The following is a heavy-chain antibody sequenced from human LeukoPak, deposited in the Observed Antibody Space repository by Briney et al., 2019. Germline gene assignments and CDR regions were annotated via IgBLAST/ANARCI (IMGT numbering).Heavy chain of an antibody. V-gene: IGHV3-7*01. CDR1: GFTFTDYW. J-gene: IGHJ4*02. D-gene: IGHD4-17*01. CDR3: ARGATTVTLYYFDY. CDR2: IRQDGGEK. Sequence: GGSLRLSCAVSGFTFTDYWMNWVRQAPGKGLEWVASIRQDGGEKSYVDSVKGRFTISRDNTKNSLYLQMSSLRVEDTAVYYCARGATTVTLYYFDYWGQGTLVTVSS.